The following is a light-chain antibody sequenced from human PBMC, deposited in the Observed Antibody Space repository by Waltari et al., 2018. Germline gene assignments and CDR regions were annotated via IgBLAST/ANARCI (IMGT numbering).Light chain of an antibody. CDR1: SSDVGNYNL. V-gene: IGLV2-23*02. Sequence: QSALTQPASVSGSPGQSITISCTGTSSDVGNYNLVSWYQQHPGKAPKLMIYEVATTPSGVSTRFSGYKSGNTASLTISGLQAEDEADYYCCSYAASSTWVFGGGTKLTVL. CDR3: CSYAASSTWV. J-gene: IGLJ3*02. CDR2: EVA.